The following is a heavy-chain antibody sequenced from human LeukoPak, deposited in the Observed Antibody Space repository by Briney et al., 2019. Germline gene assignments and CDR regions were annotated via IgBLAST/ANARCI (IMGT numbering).Heavy chain of an antibody. CDR1: GGSISSGSYY. CDR2: IYTSGST. Sequence: TLSLTCTVSGGSISSGSYYWSWIRQPAGKGLEWIGRIYTSGSTNYNPSLKSRVTISVDTSKNQFSLNLNSVTAADTAVYYCARVDILTGSPYDYWGQGTLVIVSS. CDR3: ARVDILTGSPYDY. J-gene: IGHJ4*02. V-gene: IGHV4-61*02. D-gene: IGHD3-9*01.